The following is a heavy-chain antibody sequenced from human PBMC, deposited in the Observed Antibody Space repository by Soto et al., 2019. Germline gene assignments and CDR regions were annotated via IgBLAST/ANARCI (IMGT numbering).Heavy chain of an antibody. CDR2: INPNSGNT. CDR3: AWGYSYGEFDY. D-gene: IGHD5-18*01. CDR1: GYTFTSFD. V-gene: IGHV1-8*01. J-gene: IGHJ4*02. Sequence: ASVKFSCKAAGYTFTSFDINWVRQATGQGLECMVWINPNSGNTGYXXKFEGRFXXTGNTCRIIAXMERAXLTPEATVVDYCAWGYSYGEFDYWGQGTLVTASS.